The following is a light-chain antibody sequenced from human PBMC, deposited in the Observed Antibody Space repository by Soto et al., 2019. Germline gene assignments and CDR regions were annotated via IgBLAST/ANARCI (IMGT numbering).Light chain of an antibody. Sequence: IQMPESPSSLSASPXDRVPITFLASESISSYLNXXQQXXGXAPKXXXDYXSSLQTGGPSRLSGSGSATAFTRIISRLQHEDCVNYDCQQSYSTTRTFGGGTKVDIK. CDR2: YXS. CDR3: QQSYSTTRT. J-gene: IGKJ4*01. CDR1: ESISSY. V-gene: IGKV1-39*01.